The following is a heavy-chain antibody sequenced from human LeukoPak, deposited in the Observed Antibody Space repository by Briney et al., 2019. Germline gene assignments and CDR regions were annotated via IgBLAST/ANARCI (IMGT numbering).Heavy chain of an antibody. CDR3: ARDTYDILTGYSISPFDY. CDR1: GFTFSSYG. CDR2: IWYDGSNK. V-gene: IGHV3-33*01. Sequence: QTGGSLRLSCEASGFTFSSYGMHWVRQAPGKGLEWVAVIWYDGSNKYYADSVRGRFPISRDNSKNTLYLQMNSLRAEDTAVYYCARDTYDILTGYSISPFDYWGQGTLVTVSS. D-gene: IGHD3-9*01. J-gene: IGHJ4*02.